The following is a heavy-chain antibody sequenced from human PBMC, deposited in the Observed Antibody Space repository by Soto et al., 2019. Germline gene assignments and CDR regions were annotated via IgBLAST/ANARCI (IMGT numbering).Heavy chain of an antibody. D-gene: IGHD1-26*01. CDR2: INHSGST. CDR1: GGSFSGYY. V-gene: IGHV4-34*01. J-gene: IGHJ4*02. CDR3: ARSEVLSGSYGYFDY. Sequence: QVQLQQWGAGLLKPSETLSLTCAVYGGSFSGYYWSWIRQPPGKGLECIGEINHSGSTNYNPSLKSRVTISVDTSKNQFSLKLSSVTAADTAVYYCARSEVLSGSYGYFDYWGQGTLVTVSS.